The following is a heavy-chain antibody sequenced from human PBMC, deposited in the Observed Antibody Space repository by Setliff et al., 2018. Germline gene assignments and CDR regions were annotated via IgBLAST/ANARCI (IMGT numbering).Heavy chain of an antibody. D-gene: IGHD3-16*01. CDR3: ATEERGENGMDV. V-gene: IGHV3-21*01. CDR2: ISSSSSYI. Sequence: PGGSLRLSCAASGFTFDDYAMHWVRQAPGKGLEWVSSISSSSSYIYYADSVKGRFTISRDNAKNSLYLQMNSLRAEDTAVYYCATEERGENGMDVWGQGTTVTVSS. J-gene: IGHJ6*02. CDR1: GFTFDDYA.